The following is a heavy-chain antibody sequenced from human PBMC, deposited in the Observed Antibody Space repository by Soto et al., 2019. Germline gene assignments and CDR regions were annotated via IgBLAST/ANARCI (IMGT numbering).Heavy chain of an antibody. V-gene: IGHV3-30*18. J-gene: IGHJ4*02. CDR3: AKLGGYYYGSGSYYGGPFDY. CDR2: ISYDGSNK. CDR1: GFTFSSYG. D-gene: IGHD3-10*01. Sequence: PGGSLRLSCAASGFTFSSYGMHWVRQAPGKGLEWVAVISYDGSNKYYADSVKGRFTISRDNSKNTLYLQMNSLRAEDTAVYYCAKLGGYYYGSGSYYGGPFDYWGQGTLVTVSS.